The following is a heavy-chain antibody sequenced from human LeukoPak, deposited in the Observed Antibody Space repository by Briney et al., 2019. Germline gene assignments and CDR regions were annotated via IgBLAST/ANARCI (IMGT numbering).Heavy chain of an antibody. V-gene: IGHV4-39*07. J-gene: IGHJ3*02. D-gene: IGHD2-2*01. CDR1: GGSISSSSYY. CDR3: ARGWDRPVPAAPGDDAFDI. Sequence: SETLSLTCTVSGGSISSSSYYWGWIRQPPGKGLEWIGSIYYSGSTYYNPSLKSRVTISVDTSKNQFSLKLSSVTAADTAVYYCARGWDRPVPAAPGDDAFDIWGQGTMVTVSS. CDR2: IYYSGST.